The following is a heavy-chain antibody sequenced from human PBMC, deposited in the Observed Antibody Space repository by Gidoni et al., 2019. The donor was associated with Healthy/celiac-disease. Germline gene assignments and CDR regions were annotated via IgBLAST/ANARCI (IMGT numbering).Heavy chain of an antibody. CDR3: AKDRGSSGWYGN. D-gene: IGHD6-19*01. CDR2: SSGSGGSK. J-gene: IGHJ4*02. CDR1: GFTFSRYA. V-gene: IGHV3-23*01. Sequence: EVQLLESGGGLVQPGGSLRLSCAASGFTFSRYAMSWVLQAPGKGLDWVSPSSGSGGSKYYADSVNGLFTISRDNSKNKLYLQMNSLRAEYTAVYYCAKDRGSSGWYGNWGQGTLVTVSS.